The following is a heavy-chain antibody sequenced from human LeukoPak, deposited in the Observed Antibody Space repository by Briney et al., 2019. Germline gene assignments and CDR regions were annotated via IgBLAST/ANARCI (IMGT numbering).Heavy chain of an antibody. CDR3: ARAGIYRAEGHYYYYGMDV. J-gene: IGHJ6*02. V-gene: IGHV1-69*13. D-gene: IGHD3-10*01. CDR2: IIPIFGTA. Sequence: SVKVSCKASVRTFSSYAISWMRQAPGQGLEWMGGIIPIFGTANYAQKFQGRVTITADESTSTAYMELSSLRSEDTAVYYCARAGIYRAEGHYYYYGMDVWGQGTTVTVSS. CDR1: VRTFSSYA.